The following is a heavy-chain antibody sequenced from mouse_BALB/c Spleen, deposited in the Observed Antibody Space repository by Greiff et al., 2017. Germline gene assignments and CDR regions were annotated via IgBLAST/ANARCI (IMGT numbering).Heavy chain of an antibody. CDR2: ISNGGGST. Sequence: EVQLVESGGGLVQPGGSLKLSCAASGFTFSSYTMSWVRQTPDKRLEWVAYISNGGGSTYYPDTVKGRFTISRDNAKNTLYLQMSSLKSEDTAMYYCARQGVGPFAYWGQGTLVTVSA. D-gene: IGHD4-1*01. CDR1: GFTFSSYT. V-gene: IGHV5-12-2*01. CDR3: ARQGVGPFAY. J-gene: IGHJ3*01.